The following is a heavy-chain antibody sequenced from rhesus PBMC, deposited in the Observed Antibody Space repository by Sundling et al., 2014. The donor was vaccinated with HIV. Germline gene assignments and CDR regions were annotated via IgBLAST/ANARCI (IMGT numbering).Heavy chain of an antibody. CDR2: ISSASSYI. CDR3: TRIYSNFFDY. J-gene: IGHJ4*01. CDR1: GFTFSSYG. V-gene: IGHV3-136*01. D-gene: IGHD4-23*01. Sequence: EVQLVESGGGLVQPGGSLRLSCAVSGFTFSSYGMSWVRQAPGKGLEWVSSISSASSYIYYADSVKGRFTISRDNAKNSLSLQMNSLRAEDTAVYYCTRIYSNFFDYWGQGVLVTVSS.